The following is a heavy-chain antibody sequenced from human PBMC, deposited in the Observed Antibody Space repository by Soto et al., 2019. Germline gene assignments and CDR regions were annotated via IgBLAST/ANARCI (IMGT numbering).Heavy chain of an antibody. D-gene: IGHD2-2*01. V-gene: IGHV1-18*01. CDR1: GYTFTSYG. Sequence: QVQLVQSGAEVKKPGASVKVSCKASGYTFTSYGISWVRQAPGQGLEWMGWISAYNGNTNYAQKLQGRVTMTTDTSTSTAYMELRSLRSDETAVYYCARDFSALGYCSSTSCRSCDYWGQGTLVTVSS. CDR2: ISAYNGNT. CDR3: ARDFSALGYCSSTSCRSCDY. J-gene: IGHJ4*02.